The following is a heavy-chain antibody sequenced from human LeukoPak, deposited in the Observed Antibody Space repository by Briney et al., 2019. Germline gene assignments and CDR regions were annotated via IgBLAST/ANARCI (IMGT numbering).Heavy chain of an antibody. V-gene: IGHV4-34*01. CDR1: GGSFSGYY. CDR2: INHSGST. CDR3: ARGGYYYVLDAFDI. D-gene: IGHD3-22*01. J-gene: IGHJ3*02. Sequence: SETLSLTCAVYGGSFSGYYWSWIRQPPGKGLEWIGEINHSGSTNYNPSLKSRVTISVDTSKNQFSLKLSPVTAADTAVYYCARGGYYYVLDAFDIWGQGTMVTVSS.